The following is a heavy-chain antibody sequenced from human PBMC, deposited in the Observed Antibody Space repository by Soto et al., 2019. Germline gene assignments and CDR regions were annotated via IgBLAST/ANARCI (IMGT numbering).Heavy chain of an antibody. CDR3: VRDSGAKLSSS. J-gene: IGHJ4*02. Sequence: VASVKVSCKASGGTFSSYRINWVRQAPGQGLEWVGGIVPIYRTADYARKFQGRVTITADESARTSYMELRSLKSQDTAVYYCVRDSGAKLSSSWGQGTLVTVSS. CDR1: GGTFSSYR. CDR2: IVPIYRTA. V-gene: IGHV1-69*13. D-gene: IGHD6-13*01.